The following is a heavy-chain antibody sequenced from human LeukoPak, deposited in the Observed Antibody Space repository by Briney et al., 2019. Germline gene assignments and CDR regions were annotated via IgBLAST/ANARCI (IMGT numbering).Heavy chain of an antibody. Sequence: PSETLSLTCTVSGGSISSYYWSWIRQPAGKGLEWIGRIYTSGSTNYNPSLKSRVTMSVDTSKNQFSLKLSSVTAADTAVYYCARSSHYYDSSGYYYGLLPLVDYWGQGTLVTVSS. V-gene: IGHV4-4*07. CDR1: GGSISSYY. CDR3: ARSSHYYDSSGYYYGLLPLVDY. D-gene: IGHD3-22*01. J-gene: IGHJ4*02. CDR2: IYTSGST.